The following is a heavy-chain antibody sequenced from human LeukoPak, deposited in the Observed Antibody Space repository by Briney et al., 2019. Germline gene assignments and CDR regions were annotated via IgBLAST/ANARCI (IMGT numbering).Heavy chain of an antibody. CDR2: ISSSGSTI. Sequence: GGSLRLSCAASGFTFSSYGMHWVRQAPGKGLEWVSYISSSGSTIYYADSVKGRFTISRDNAKNSLYLQMNSLRAEDTAVYYCARDLLRELRDYWGQGTLVTVSS. V-gene: IGHV3-48*04. J-gene: IGHJ4*02. CDR3: ARDLLRELRDY. D-gene: IGHD1-26*01. CDR1: GFTFSSYG.